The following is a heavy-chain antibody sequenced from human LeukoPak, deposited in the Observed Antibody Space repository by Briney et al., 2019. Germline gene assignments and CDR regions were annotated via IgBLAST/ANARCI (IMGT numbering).Heavy chain of an antibody. V-gene: IGHV3-11*04. J-gene: IGHJ4*02. D-gene: IGHD6-13*01. CDR2: ISSSGSTI. CDR1: GFTFSDYY. CDR3: ARSPSYSSSRGYFDY. Sequence: PGGSLRLSCAASGFTFSDYYMSWIRQAPGKGLEWVSYISSSGSTIYYADSVKGRFTISRDNAKNSLYLQMNSLRAEDTAVYYCARSPSYSSSRGYFDYWGQGTLVTVSS.